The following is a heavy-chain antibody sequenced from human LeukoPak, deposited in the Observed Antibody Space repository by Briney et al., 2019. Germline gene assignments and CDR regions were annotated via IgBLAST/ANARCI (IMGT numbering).Heavy chain of an antibody. Sequence: PGGSLRLSCAASGFTFSSYEMNWVRQAPGKGLEWVSYISSSGSTIYYADSVKGRFTISRDNAKNSLSLQMNSLRAEDTAVYYCAREWFCSGTRCYDFRDVGGNYLDYWGQGALVTVSS. CDR3: AREWFCSGTRCYDFRDVGGNYLDY. J-gene: IGHJ4*02. V-gene: IGHV3-48*03. CDR1: GFTFSSYE. D-gene: IGHD2-2*01. CDR2: ISSSGSTI.